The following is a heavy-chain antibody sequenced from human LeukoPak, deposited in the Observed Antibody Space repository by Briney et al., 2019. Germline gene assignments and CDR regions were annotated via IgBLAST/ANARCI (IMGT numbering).Heavy chain of an antibody. CDR1: GGSISSSSYY. J-gene: IGHJ4*02. D-gene: IGHD6-13*01. CDR2: IYYSGST. Sequence: PSETLSLTCTVSGGSISSSSYYWGWIRQPPGKGLEWIGSIYYSGSTYYNPSLKSRVTISVDTSKNQFSLKLSSMTAADTAVYYCASLRIAAAADFDYWGQGTLVTVSS. CDR3: ASLRIAAAADFDY. V-gene: IGHV4-39*01.